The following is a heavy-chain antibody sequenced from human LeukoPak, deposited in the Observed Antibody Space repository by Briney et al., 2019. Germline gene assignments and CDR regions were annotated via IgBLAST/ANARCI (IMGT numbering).Heavy chain of an antibody. CDR2: IYHSGST. D-gene: IGHD4-17*01. V-gene: IGHV4-30-2*01. CDR1: GGSISSGGYS. J-gene: IGHJ4*02. Sequence: SQTQSLTCAVSGGSISSGGYSWSWIRQPPGKGLEWIGYIYHSGSTYYNPSLKSRVTISVDRSKNQFSLKLSSVTAADTAAYYCARGSPYGDYDYWGQGTLVTVSS. CDR3: ARGSPYGDYDY.